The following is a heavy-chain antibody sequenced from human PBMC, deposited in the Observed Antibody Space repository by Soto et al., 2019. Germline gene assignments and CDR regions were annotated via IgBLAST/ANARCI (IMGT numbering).Heavy chain of an antibody. D-gene: IGHD6-19*01. CDR3: ARFSGSYYYAMDV. Sequence: SETLSLTYTVYGGSFIGYYWSWIRQHPGKGLEWIGEINHSGVTNYKPSLKRRVTISVDTSKNQFSLQLKSVTAADTALYYCARFSGSYYYAMDVWGQGTVVTVSS. CDR1: GGSFIGYY. J-gene: IGHJ6*02. CDR2: INHSGVT. V-gene: IGHV4-34*01.